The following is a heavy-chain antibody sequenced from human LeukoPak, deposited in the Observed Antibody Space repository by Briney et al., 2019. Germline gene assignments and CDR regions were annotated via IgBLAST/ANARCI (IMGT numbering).Heavy chain of an antibody. CDR3: VKGLNWYFDL. V-gene: IGHV3-33*06. CDR2: IWYDGGIK. Sequence: GGSLGLSCAASGFSFSDYGVHWVRQAPGKGLEWVAVIWYDGGIKYYADSVKGRFSISRDNSRNTVYLQMNSLRAEDTAVYYCVKGLNWYFDLWGRGTLVTVSS. CDR1: GFSFSDYG. J-gene: IGHJ2*01.